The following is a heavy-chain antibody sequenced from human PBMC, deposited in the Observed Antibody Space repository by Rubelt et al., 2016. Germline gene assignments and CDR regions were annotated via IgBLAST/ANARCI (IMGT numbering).Heavy chain of an antibody. V-gene: IGHV4-39*07. CDR2: IYYSGST. D-gene: IGHD1-7*01. Sequence: QLQSQESGPGLVKPSETLSLTCTVSGGSISSSSYYWGWIRQPPGKGLEWIGSIYYSGSTYYNPSLKSRVTISVDASKNQFSRKLSSVTAADTAVYYCARDPRAGTTSFDYWGQGTLVTVSS. CDR3: ARDPRAGTTSFDY. CDR1: GGSISSSSYY. J-gene: IGHJ4*02.